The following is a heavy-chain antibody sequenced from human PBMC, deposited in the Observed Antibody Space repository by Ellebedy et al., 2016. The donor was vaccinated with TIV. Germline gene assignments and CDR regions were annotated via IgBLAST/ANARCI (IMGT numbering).Heavy chain of an antibody. CDR1: GFTFSSYW. D-gene: IGHD4-17*01. CDR2: IKQDGSEK. J-gene: IGHJ4*02. Sequence: GGSLRLXCAASGFTFSSYWMSWVRQAPGKGLEWVANIKQDGSEKYYVDSVKGRFTISRDNAKNSLYLQMSSLSAEDTAVYYCYGRGDFDYWGQGTLVTVSS. CDR3: YGRGDFDY. V-gene: IGHV3-7*01.